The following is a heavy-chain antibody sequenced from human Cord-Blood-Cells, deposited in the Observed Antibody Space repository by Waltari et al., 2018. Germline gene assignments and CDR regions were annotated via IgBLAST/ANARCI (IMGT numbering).Heavy chain of an antibody. J-gene: IGHJ4*02. CDR1: GGSFSGYY. CDR2: INHSGST. D-gene: IGHD1-26*01. V-gene: IGHV4-34*01. CDR3: ASEVGDIDY. Sequence: QVQLQQWGAGLLQPSGTLSLTCAVYGGSFSGYYWCWIRQPPGKGLEWIGEINHSGSTNYNPSLKSRVTISVDTSKNQFSLKLSSVTAADTAVYYCASEVGDIDYWGQGTLVTVSS.